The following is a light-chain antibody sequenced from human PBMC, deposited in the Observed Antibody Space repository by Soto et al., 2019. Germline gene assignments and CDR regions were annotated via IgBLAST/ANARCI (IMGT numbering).Light chain of an antibody. CDR1: SSNMGTNT. Sequence: QSALTQPPSASGTPGQTVTISCSGGSSNMGTNTVSWYQQVPGTAPKVLIYVNDQRPSGVPGRFSGSNSGTSASLAISGLQPEDEADYYCVAWDDSLNGPVFGTGTKVTVL. V-gene: IGLV1-44*01. CDR3: VAWDDSLNGPV. CDR2: VND. J-gene: IGLJ1*01.